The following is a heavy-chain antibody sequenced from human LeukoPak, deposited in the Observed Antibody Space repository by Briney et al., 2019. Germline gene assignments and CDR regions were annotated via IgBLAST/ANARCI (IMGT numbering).Heavy chain of an antibody. J-gene: IGHJ4*02. V-gene: IGHV4-34*01. CDR1: GGSFSGYY. CDR2: INHSGST. Sequence: PSETLSLTCAVYGGSFSGYYWSWIRQPPGKGLEWIGEINHSGSTNYNPSLKSRVTISVDTSKNQFSLKLSSVTAADTAVYYCARDGGRLREGIDYWGQGTLVTVSS. D-gene: IGHD3-16*01. CDR3: ARDGGRLREGIDY.